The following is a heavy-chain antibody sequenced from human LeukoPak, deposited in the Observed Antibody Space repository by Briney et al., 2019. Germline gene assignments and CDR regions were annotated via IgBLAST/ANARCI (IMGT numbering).Heavy chain of an antibody. CDR1: GYTFTSYG. J-gene: IGHJ6*03. Sequence: ASVRVSCKASGYTFTSYGISGVRQAPGQGLEWMGWISAYNGNTNYAQKLQGRVTMTTDTSTSTAYMELRSLRSDDTAVYYCARRGYSYGYYYMDVWGKGTTVTVSS. D-gene: IGHD5-18*01. CDR3: ARRGYSYGYYYMDV. V-gene: IGHV1-18*01. CDR2: ISAYNGNT.